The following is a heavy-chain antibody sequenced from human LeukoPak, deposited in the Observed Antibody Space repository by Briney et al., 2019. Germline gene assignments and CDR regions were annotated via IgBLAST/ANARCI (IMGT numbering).Heavy chain of an antibody. V-gene: IGHV4-59*01. D-gene: IGHD3-10*01. CDR2: ISDSGTT. Sequence: TSETLSLTCTVSGGSISNYYWSWIRQPPGKGLEWIGYISDSGTTNYNPSLKRRVTTSLDTSKNQFALQLKSVTAADTAVYYCARDFMVRGDQVKYYYYYMDVWGTGATISVSS. CDR3: ARDFMVRGDQVKYYYYYMDV. J-gene: IGHJ6*03. CDR1: GGSISNYY.